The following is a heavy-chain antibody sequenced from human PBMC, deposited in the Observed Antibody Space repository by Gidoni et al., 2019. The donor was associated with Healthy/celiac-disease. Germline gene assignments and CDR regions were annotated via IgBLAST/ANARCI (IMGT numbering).Heavy chain of an antibody. V-gene: IGHV3-33*01. CDR3: ARDLWQQLDYYYYYMDV. Sequence: QVQLVESGGGVVQPGRPLRLSCAASGFPFSSSGMHWVRQAPGKGLEWVAVIWYDGSNKYYADSVKGRFTISRDNSKNTLYLQMNSLRAEDTAVYYCARDLWQQLDYYYYYMDVWGKGTTVTVSS. CDR1: GFPFSSSG. J-gene: IGHJ6*03. CDR2: IWYDGSNK. D-gene: IGHD6-13*01.